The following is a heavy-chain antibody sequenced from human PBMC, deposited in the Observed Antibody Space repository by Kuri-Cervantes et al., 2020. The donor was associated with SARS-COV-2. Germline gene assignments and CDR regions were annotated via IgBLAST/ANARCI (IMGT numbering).Heavy chain of an antibody. CDR1: GYTFTSYG. CDR3: ASELTYNWNYEGHDAFDI. J-gene: IGHJ3*02. Sequence: ASVKVSCKASGYTFTSYGISWVRQAPGQGLEWMGWISAYNGNTNYAQKLQGRVTMTTDTSTSTAYMELRSLRSDDTAVYYCASELTYNWNYEGHDAFDIWGQGTMVTVSS. CDR2: ISAYNGNT. D-gene: IGHD1-7*01. V-gene: IGHV1-18*01.